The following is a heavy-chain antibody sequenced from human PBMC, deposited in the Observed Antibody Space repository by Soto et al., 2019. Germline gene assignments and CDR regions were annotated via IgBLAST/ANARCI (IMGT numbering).Heavy chain of an antibody. CDR2: IKQDGSEK. CDR1: GFTFSSYW. Sequence: GGSLRLSCAASGFTFSSYWMSWVRQAPGKGLEWVANIKQDGSEKYYVDSVKGRFTISIDNAKNSLYLQMNSLRAEDTAVYYCARDFVDDVWGSYRYDAFDIWGQGTMVTVSS. D-gene: IGHD3-16*02. CDR3: ARDFVDDVWGSYRYDAFDI. J-gene: IGHJ3*02. V-gene: IGHV3-7*03.